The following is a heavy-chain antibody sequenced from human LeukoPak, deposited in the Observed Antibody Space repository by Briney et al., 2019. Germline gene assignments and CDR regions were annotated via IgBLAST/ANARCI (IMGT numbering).Heavy chain of an antibody. CDR3: AGGRGPPNWFDP. CDR2: IYYSGST. Sequence: SQTLSLTCTVSGGSISSGSYYWSWIRQPAGKGLEWIGYIYYSGSTNYNPSLKSRVTISVDTSKNQFSLKLSSVTAADTAVYYCAGGRGPPNWFDPWGQGTLVTVSS. V-gene: IGHV4-61*10. J-gene: IGHJ5*02. CDR1: GGSISSGSYY.